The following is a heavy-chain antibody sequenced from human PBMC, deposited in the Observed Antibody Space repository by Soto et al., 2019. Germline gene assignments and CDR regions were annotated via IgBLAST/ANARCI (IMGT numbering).Heavy chain of an antibody. CDR1: GGSSISCY. V-gene: IGHV4-59*01. CDR2: IYYSGST. Sequence: SETLSHTCTVSGGSSISCYWSWIRQPPGKGLEWIGYIYYSGSTNYNPSLKSRVTISVDTSKNQFSLKLSSVTAADTAVYYCASSSGWYYFDYWGQGTLVTVSS. J-gene: IGHJ4*02. CDR3: ASSSGWYYFDY. D-gene: IGHD6-19*01.